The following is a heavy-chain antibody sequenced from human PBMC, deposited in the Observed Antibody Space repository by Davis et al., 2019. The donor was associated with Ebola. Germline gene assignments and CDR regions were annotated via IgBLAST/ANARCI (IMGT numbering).Heavy chain of an antibody. CDR3: AKDTRSRIFGVVSDY. Sequence: PGGSLRLSCTASGFTFSSYAMSWVRQAPGKGLEWVSGISGSGGRTYYADSVKGRFTISRDNSKNTLYLQMNSLRAEDTAVYYCAKDTRSRIFGVVSDYWGQGTLVTVSS. CDR1: GFTFSSYA. J-gene: IGHJ4*02. CDR2: ISGSGGRT. V-gene: IGHV3-23*01. D-gene: IGHD3-3*01.